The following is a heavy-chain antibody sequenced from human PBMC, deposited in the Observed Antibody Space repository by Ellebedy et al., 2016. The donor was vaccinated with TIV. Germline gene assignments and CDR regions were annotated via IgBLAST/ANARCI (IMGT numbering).Heavy chain of an antibody. J-gene: IGHJ6*02. CDR1: GYTFTSYY. Sequence: ASVKVSXXAPGYTFTSYYMHWVRQAPGQGLEWMGIINPSGGSTSYAQKFQGRVTMTRDTSTSTVYMELSSLRSEDTAVYYCARDVTIFGVANYYYYGMDVWGQGTTVTVSS. CDR3: ARDVTIFGVANYYYYGMDV. D-gene: IGHD3-3*01. V-gene: IGHV1-46*01. CDR2: INPSGGST.